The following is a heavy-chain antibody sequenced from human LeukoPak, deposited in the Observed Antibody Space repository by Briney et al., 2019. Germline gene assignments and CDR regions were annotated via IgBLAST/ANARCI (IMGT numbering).Heavy chain of an antibody. CDR1: GYTLTELS. J-gene: IGHJ5*02. CDR3: ARDNSVGDNAWWFDP. CDR2: FDPEDGET. D-gene: IGHD1-26*01. V-gene: IGHV1-24*01. Sequence: ASVKVSCKVSGYTLTELSMHWVRQAPGKGLEWMGGFDPEDGETIYAQKFQGRVTMTEDTSTDTAYMELSGLRSEDTAIYYCARDNSVGDNAWWFDPWGQGTLVTVSS.